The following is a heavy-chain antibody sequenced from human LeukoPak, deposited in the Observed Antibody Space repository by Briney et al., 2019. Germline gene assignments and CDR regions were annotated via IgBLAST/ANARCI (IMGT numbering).Heavy chain of an antibody. CDR1: GGSISSGSYY. J-gene: IGHJ4*02. CDR3: ARVRFSSWYAGGYFDY. V-gene: IGHV4-61*02. CDR2: IYTSGST. D-gene: IGHD6-13*01. Sequence: SQTLSLTCTVSGGSISSGSYYWSWIRQPAGKGLEWIGRIYTSGSTNYNPSLKSRVTISVDTSKNQFSLKLSSVTAADTAVYYCARVRFSSWYAGGYFDYWGQGTLVPSPQ.